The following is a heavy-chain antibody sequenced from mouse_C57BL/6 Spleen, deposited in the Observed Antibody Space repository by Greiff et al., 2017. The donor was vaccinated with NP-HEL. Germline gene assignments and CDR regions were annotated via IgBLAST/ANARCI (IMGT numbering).Heavy chain of an antibody. D-gene: IGHD2-10*02. CDR3: TSGYGNWYFDV. V-gene: IGHV1-15*01. CDR1: GYTFTDYE. Sequence: QVHVKQSGAELVRPGASVTLSCKASGYTFTDYEMHWVKQTPVHGLEWIGAIDPETGGTAYNQKFKGKAILTADKSSSTAYMELRSLTSEDSAVYYCTSGYGNWYFDVWGTGTTVTVSS. J-gene: IGHJ1*03. CDR2: IDPETGGT.